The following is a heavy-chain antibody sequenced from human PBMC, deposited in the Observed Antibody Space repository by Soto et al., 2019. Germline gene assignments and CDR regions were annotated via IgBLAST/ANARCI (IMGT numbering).Heavy chain of an antibody. CDR3: AGGWAAAGTAGGFDY. CDR1: GYTFTGYY. D-gene: IGHD6-13*01. Sequence: QVQLVQSGAEVKKPGASVKVSCKASGYTFTGYYMHWVRQAPGQGLEWMGWINPNSGGTNYAQKFQGRVNMTRDTSISTAYMELSRLRSDDTAVYYCAGGWAAAGTAGGFDYWGQGTLVTVSS. J-gene: IGHJ4*02. CDR2: INPNSGGT. V-gene: IGHV1-2*02.